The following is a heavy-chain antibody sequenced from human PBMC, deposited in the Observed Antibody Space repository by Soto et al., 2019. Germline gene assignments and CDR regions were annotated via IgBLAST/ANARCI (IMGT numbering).Heavy chain of an antibody. CDR2: ISSTSSFI. CDR3: ARVAVVSIGYFDL. Sequence: EVQLVESGGGLVKPGGSLRLSCAASGFTFSSHSINWVRQAPGKGLEWVSCISSTSSFIYYADSVKGRFTISRDNARNPLYLQMDRLRAEDTAVYYCARVAVVSIGYFDLWGRGTLVTVSS. V-gene: IGHV3-21*01. J-gene: IGHJ2*01. D-gene: IGHD3-3*01. CDR1: GFTFSSHS.